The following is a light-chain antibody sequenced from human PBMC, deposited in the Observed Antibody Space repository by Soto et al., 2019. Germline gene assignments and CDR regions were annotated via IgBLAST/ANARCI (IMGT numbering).Light chain of an antibody. CDR1: SSNIGGNS. J-gene: IGLJ1*01. Sequence: QSVLTQPPSVPAAPGQKVTISCSGSSSNIGGNSVSWYQQLPGTAPKLLIYDDNKRPSGIPDRFSGSKSGTSATLGITGFQTGDEADYCCGSWDSSLSAYVFGTGTKVTVL. CDR2: DDN. V-gene: IGLV1-51*01. CDR3: GSWDSSLSAYV.